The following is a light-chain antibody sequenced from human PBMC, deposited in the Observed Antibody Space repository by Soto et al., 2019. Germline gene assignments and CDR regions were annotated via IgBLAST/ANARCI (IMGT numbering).Light chain of an antibody. CDR1: QTVGRDY. J-gene: IGKJ5*01. CDR3: QQYTNWPIT. V-gene: IGKV3D-15*01. CDR2: GIS. Sequence: EMVMTQSPGTLSVSPGERATLSCRASQTVGRDYLAWYQHKPGQAPRLLIYGISNRATGIPDRLSGSGSGTEFTLTISSVQPEDVAIYYCQQYTNWPITCGQGTRLELK.